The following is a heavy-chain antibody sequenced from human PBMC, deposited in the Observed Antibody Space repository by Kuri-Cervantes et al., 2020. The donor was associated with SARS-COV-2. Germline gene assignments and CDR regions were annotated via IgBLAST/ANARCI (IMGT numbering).Heavy chain of an antibody. CDR1: GYTLTELS. Sequence: GESLKISCKVSGYTLTELSMHWVRQAPGKGLEWMGGFDPEDGETIYAQKFQGRVTMTRDTSISTAYMELSRLRSDDTAVYYCATKEGTDAFDIWGQGTMVTVSS. CDR3: ATKEGTDAFDI. CDR2: FDPEDGET. V-gene: IGHV1-24*01. J-gene: IGHJ3*02.